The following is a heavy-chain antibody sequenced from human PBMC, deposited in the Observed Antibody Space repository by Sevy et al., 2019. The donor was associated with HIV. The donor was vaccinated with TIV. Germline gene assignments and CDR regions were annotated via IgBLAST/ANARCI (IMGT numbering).Heavy chain of an antibody. V-gene: IGHV3-23*01. J-gene: IGHJ3*01. CDR2: IFGSGDVT. CDR1: GFSFSSYA. Sequence: GGSLRLSCAASGFSFSSYAMNWVRQAPGKGLEWVSTIFGSGDVTYYADSVKGRFTIYRDKSKNTLYLQMYGLRADDTAVYFCPGARYDTIGSFVALDFWGHGIMVSVSS. D-gene: IGHD3-22*01. CDR3: PGARYDTIGSFVALDF.